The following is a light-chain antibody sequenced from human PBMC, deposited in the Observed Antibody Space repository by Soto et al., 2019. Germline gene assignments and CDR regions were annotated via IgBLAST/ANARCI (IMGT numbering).Light chain of an antibody. CDR1: QIVSSSS. Sequence: EIVLTQSPDTLSLSPGERASLSCRASQIVSSSSLAWYQQKPGQAPRLLMYGASSRATGIPDRFSGSGSGTDFTLTISRLESEDFAVYYCQHYGSSPRYTFGQGTKLEIK. V-gene: IGKV3-20*01. CDR2: GAS. CDR3: QHYGSSPRYT. J-gene: IGKJ2*01.